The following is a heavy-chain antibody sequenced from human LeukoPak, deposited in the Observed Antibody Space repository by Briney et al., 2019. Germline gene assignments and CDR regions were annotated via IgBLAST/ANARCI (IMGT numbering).Heavy chain of an antibody. V-gene: IGHV4-34*01. CDR1: GGSFSGYY. CDR2: INHSGST. Sequence: PSETLSLTCAVYGGSFSGYYWSWIRQPPGKGLEWIGEINHSGSTNYNPSLKSRVTISVDTSKNQFSLKLSSVTAADTAVYYCARGREVIWSGTCNYYYYYMDVWGKGTTVTVSS. J-gene: IGHJ6*03. CDR3: ARGREVIWSGTCNYYYYYMDV. D-gene: IGHD3-3*01.